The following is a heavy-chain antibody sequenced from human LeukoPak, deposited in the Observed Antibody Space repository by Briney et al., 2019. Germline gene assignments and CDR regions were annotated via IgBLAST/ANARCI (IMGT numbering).Heavy chain of an antibody. V-gene: IGHV1-2*02. D-gene: IGHD7-27*01. J-gene: IGHJ4*02. CDR2: INPNSGGT. CDR3: ARRAPGDPRGDY. CDR1: GYTFTGYY. Sequence: GASVKVSCKASGYTFTGYYMHWVRQAPAQGLERMGWINPNSGGTNYAQKFQGRVTMTRDTSISTAYMELSTLRSDDTTVYYCARRAPGDPRGDYWGQGTLVTVSS.